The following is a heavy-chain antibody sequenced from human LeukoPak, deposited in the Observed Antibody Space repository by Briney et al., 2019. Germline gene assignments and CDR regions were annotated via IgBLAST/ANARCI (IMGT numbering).Heavy chain of an antibody. CDR1: RFTSGSFS. Sequence: RGSLRLSCAASRFTSGSFSMTWVRPARGKGLEWVSSISSSGTYIYYADSLKGRFTISRDNAKNSLYLQMNSLRAHDRAVYYCAKSRRSWYERVWLDDWGQGTLVTVSS. D-gene: IGHD6-13*01. CDR3: AKSRRSWYERVWLDD. J-gene: IGHJ5*02. V-gene: IGHV3-21*04. CDR2: ISSSGTYI.